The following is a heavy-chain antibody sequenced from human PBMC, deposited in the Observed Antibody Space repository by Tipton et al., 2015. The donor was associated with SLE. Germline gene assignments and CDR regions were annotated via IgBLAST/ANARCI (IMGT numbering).Heavy chain of an antibody. V-gene: IGHV4-39*07. D-gene: IGHD2-2*01. CDR3: ARINVPAAMDFYYYYMDV. J-gene: IGHJ6*03. Sequence: LRLSCTVSGGSISSSGYDWGWIRQPPGKGLEWIGSFYHSGSTYYNPSLKSRVTISVDTSKNQFSLKLSSLTAADTAQYYCARINVPAAMDFYYYYMDVWGNGTTVTVSS. CDR2: FYHSGST. CDR1: GGSISSSGYD.